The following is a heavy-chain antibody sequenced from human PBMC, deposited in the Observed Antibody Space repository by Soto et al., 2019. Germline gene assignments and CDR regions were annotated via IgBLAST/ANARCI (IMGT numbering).Heavy chain of an antibody. CDR3: AKDRGSPMFGVVDGLKFYYQDVDV. Sequence: EVQLVESGGGLVRPGRSLRLSCAASGFTFDDYAMHWVRQAPGKGLEWVSGISWNSDVIGYADSVKGRFTVSRDNAKNFLYLQMNSLRAEDTALYYCAKDRGSPMFGVVDGLKFYYQDVDVWGHGTTVTVSS. J-gene: IGHJ6*02. CDR1: GFTFDDYA. V-gene: IGHV3-9*01. D-gene: IGHD3-3*01. CDR2: ISWNSDVI.